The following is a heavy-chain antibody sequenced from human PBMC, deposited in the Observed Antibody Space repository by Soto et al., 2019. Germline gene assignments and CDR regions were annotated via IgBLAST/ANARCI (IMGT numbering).Heavy chain of an antibody. CDR3: ARDRPQVTMIVGDAFDI. V-gene: IGHV1-18*01. D-gene: IGHD3-22*01. CDR2: ISAYNGNT. J-gene: IGHJ3*02. CDR1: GYTFTSYG. Sequence: ASVKVSCKASGYTFTSYGISWVRQAPGQGLEWMGWISAYNGNTNYAQKLQGRVTMTTDTSTSTAYMELRSLRSDDTAVYYCARDRPQVTMIVGDAFDIWGQGTMVTVSS.